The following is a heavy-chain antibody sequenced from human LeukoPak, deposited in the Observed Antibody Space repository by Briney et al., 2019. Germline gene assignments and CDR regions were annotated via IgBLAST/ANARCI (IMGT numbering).Heavy chain of an antibody. Sequence: SETLSLTCSVSGDPTTTTTYYWDWIRQPPGKGLEWIGSIYYSGSTYYNPSLKSRVTISVDTSKNQFSLKLSSVTATDTAVYHCARQFSYASGRGYMDVWGQGTTVTVSS. J-gene: IGHJ6*02. CDR2: IYYSGST. CDR1: GDPTTTTTYY. CDR3: ARQFSYASGRGYMDV. D-gene: IGHD3-10*01. V-gene: IGHV4-39*01.